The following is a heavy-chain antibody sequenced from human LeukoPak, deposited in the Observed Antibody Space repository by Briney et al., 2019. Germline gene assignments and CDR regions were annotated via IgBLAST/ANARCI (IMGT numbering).Heavy chain of an antibody. D-gene: IGHD6-19*01. CDR1: GFTFSSYG. V-gene: IGHV3-23*01. J-gene: IGHJ4*02. CDR3: ANNPPRLVGFYFDY. CDR2: ISGSGGST. Sequence: GGSLRLSCAASGFTFSSYGMSWVRQAPGKGLEWVSAISGSGGSTYYADSVKGRFTISRDNSKNTLYLQMNSLRAEDTAVYYCANNPPRLVGFYFDYWGQGTLVTVSS.